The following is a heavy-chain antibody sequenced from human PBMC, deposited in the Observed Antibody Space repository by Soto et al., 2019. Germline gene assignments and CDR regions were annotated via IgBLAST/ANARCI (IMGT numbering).Heavy chain of an antibody. CDR2: IKSKSDGGTT. Sequence: GGSLRLSCAASGFTFSNAWMSWVRQAPGKGLEWVGRIKSKSDGGTTDYAAPVKGRFTISRDDSINTLYLQMNSLKTEDTAIYYCTTDRKSIVVVPASYYYMDVWGKGTTVTVSS. J-gene: IGHJ6*03. D-gene: IGHD2-2*01. CDR3: TTDRKSIVVVPASYYYMDV. V-gene: IGHV3-15*01. CDR1: GFTFSNAW.